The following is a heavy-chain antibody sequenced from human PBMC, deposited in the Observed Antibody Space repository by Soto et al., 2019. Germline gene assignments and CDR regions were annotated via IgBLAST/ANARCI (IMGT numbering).Heavy chain of an antibody. V-gene: IGHV1-69*12. Sequence: QVQLVQSGAEVKKPGSSGKVACKASGGTFSTNTIHWVRQAPGQGREWMGVTIPIFGTANYAQRFQGRVTITADESTSTAYMELSSLRFEDTAVYYWARAGYWGQGTLVTVSS. CDR2: TIPIFGTA. J-gene: IGHJ4*02. CDR3: ARAGY. CDR1: GGTFSTNT.